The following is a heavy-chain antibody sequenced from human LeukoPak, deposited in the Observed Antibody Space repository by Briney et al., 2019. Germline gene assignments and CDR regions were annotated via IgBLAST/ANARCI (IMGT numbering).Heavy chain of an antibody. V-gene: IGHV1-18*01. D-gene: IGHD4-23*01. Sequence: ASVKVSCKASGYTFTSYGISWVRQAPGQGLEWMGWISAYNGNTNYAQKLQGRVTMTTDTSTSTAYMELRSLRSDDTAVYYCARVNGYGGNPYSYYYYYMDVWGKGTTVTVSS. CDR3: ARVNGYGGNPYSYYYYYMDV. J-gene: IGHJ6*03. CDR2: ISAYNGNT. CDR1: GYTFTSYG.